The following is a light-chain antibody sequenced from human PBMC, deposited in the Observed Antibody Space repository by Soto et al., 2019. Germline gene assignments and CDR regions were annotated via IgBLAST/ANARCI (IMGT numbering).Light chain of an antibody. CDR3: QQYGSSGT. CDR1: QSVSSSY. J-gene: IGKJ1*01. CDR2: GES. Sequence: EIVLTQSPGTLSLPPGERATLSCRASQSVSSSYLAWYQQKPGQAPRLLIYGESSRATGIPDRFSGSGSGTDFTLTISRLEPEDFAVYYCQQYGSSGTFGQGTKVDIK. V-gene: IGKV3-20*01.